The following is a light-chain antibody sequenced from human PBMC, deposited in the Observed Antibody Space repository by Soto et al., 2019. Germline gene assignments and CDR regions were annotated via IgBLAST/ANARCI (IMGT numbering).Light chain of an antibody. CDR1: LSVSINY. V-gene: IGKV3-20*01. CDR2: GAS. CDR3: QQYDTSPRT. J-gene: IGKJ1*01. Sequence: EVMLTQSPGTLSLSPGERATLSCRDSLSVSINYLAWYQQKSGQAPRLLIYGASNRATGIPDRFSGSGSGTDFTLTIRRLEPEDFAVYYCQQYDTSPRTFGQGTKVEFK.